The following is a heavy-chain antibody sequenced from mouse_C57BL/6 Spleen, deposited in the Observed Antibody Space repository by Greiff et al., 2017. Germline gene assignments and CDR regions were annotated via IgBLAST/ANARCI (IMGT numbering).Heavy chain of an antibody. J-gene: IGHJ4*01. D-gene: IGHD1-1*01. CDR1: GYTFTSYW. Sequence: QVQLQQPGTELVKPGASVKLSCKASGYTFTSYWLHWVKQRPGQGLEWIGNINPSNGGTNYNEKFKSKATLTVDKSSITAYMQLSSLTSEDSAVYYCARTTVVAEYSMDYWGQGTSVTVSS. CDR3: ARTTVVAEYSMDY. CDR2: INPSNGGT. V-gene: IGHV1-53*01.